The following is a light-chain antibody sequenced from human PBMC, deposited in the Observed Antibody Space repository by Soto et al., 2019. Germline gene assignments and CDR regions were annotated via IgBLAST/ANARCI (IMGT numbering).Light chain of an antibody. CDR3: QQYNSYLYT. V-gene: IGKV1-5*03. J-gene: IGKJ2*01. CDR2: KAS. Sequence: DIQMTQSPSTLSASVGDRVTITCRASQSISSWLAWYQQKPGKAPKLLIYKASSVESGVPSRFSGSGSGTEFTLTISSLQPDDFATYHCQQYNSYLYTFGEGTKLEIK. CDR1: QSISSW.